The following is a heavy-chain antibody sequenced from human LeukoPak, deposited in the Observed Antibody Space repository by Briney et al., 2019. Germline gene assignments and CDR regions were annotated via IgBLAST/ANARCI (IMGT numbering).Heavy chain of an antibody. CDR1: GFTFSSYA. J-gene: IGHJ4*02. Sequence: GGSLRLSCAASGFTFSSYAMHWVRQAPGKGLEWVAVISYDGSNKYYADSVKGRFTISRDNSKNTLHLQMNSLRAEDTAVYYSSFAEGRGQGTLVTVSS. CDR2: ISYDGSNK. D-gene: IGHD1-14*01. CDR3: SFAEG. V-gene: IGHV3-30-3*01.